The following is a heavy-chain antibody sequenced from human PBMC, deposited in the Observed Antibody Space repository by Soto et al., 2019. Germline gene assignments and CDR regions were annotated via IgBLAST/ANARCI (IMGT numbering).Heavy chain of an antibody. CDR2: LYYSGST. J-gene: IGHJ2*01. Sequence: QLQLQESGPGLVKPSETLSLTCTVSGGSISSSSYYWGWIRQPPGKGLEWIGSLYYSGSTYYNPSLKSRVTISVNTTKTPFSPKRISGTAADTSVYHCARHRGYGGYAPNWYLALWGRRTRVTVS. V-gene: IGHV4-39*01. CDR1: GGSISSSSYY. CDR3: ARHRGYGGYAPNWYLAL. D-gene: IGHD5-12*01.